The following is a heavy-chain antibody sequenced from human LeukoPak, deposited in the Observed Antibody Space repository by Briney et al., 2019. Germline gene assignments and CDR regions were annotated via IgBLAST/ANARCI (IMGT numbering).Heavy chain of an antibody. V-gene: IGHV3-53*01. CDR2: FYRGETT. Sequence: GGSLRLSCAASGFTVSSSYMYWVRQAPGKGLEWVSFFYRGETTYYAESVRGRFTISRDISKNTLYLLMNSLIPEDTAVYYCAREVVSIPSYFESWGQGSLVTVSS. D-gene: IGHD2-15*01. J-gene: IGHJ4*02. CDR1: GFTVSSSY. CDR3: AREVVSIPSYFES.